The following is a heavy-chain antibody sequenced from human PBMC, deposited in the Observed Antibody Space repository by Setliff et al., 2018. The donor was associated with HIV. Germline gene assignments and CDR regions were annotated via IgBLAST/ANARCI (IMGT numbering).Heavy chain of an antibody. D-gene: IGHD2-2*03. CDR1: GDSMNSVSYS. Sequence: SETLSLTCTVSGDSMNSVSYSWAWLRQSAGKGPEWIGHVYARGSANYNPSLTSRVTISVPTSKNQFSLNLNSVTAADTATYYCARAKIIGSSALFLDPWGQGTPVTVSS. CDR2: VYARGSA. CDR3: ARAKIIGSSALFLDP. J-gene: IGHJ5*02. V-gene: IGHV4-61*09.